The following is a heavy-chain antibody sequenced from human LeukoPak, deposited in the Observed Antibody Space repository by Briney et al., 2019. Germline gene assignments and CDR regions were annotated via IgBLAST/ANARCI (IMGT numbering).Heavy chain of an antibody. CDR2: ISYDGSNK. J-gene: IGHJ3*02. Sequence: GGSLRLSCAASGFTFSSYGMHWVRQAPGKGLEWVAVISYDGSNKYYADAVKGRFTISRDNSKNTLYLQMNSLRAEDTAVYYCASTYYYDSRGAFDIWGQGTMVTVSS. CDR3: ASTYYYDSRGAFDI. V-gene: IGHV3-30*03. CDR1: GFTFSSYG. D-gene: IGHD3-22*01.